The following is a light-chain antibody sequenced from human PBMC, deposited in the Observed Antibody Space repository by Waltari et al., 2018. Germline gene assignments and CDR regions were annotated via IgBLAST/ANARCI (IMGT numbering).Light chain of an antibody. CDR2: GAT. J-gene: IGKJ4*01. CDR1: QTLNKRY. V-gene: IGKV3-20*01. CDR3: QQYGNSFS. Sequence: EIVLTQSPDTLSLSPGETATLSCWASQTLNKRYLAWHQQKPGQAPRLLIYGATTRAPGVPDRFSGSGSVTDFTLTISRLEPEDSAVYYCQQYGNSFSFGGGTKVEIK.